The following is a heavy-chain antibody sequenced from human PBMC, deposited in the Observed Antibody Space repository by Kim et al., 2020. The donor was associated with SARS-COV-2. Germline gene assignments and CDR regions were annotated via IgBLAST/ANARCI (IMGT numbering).Heavy chain of an antibody. CDR3: ARGKVEITLVLVAFFSSRHCFDY. Sequence: GGSLRLSCTVSGFTLTNYPVNWVRQAPGKGLEWVSSISDGGGSTSYADSVKGRFTISRDNSKNTVYLQMNGLRAEDTAVYYCARGKVEITLVLVAFFSSRHCFDYWGQGTLVTVSS. D-gene: IGHD3-10*01. CDR1: GFTLTNYP. J-gene: IGHJ4*02. V-gene: IGHV3-23*01. CDR2: ISDGGGST.